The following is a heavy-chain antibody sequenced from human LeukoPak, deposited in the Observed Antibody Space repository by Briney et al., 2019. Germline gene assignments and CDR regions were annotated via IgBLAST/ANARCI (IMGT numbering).Heavy chain of an antibody. D-gene: IGHD3-3*01. CDR2: ISHRGRT. Sequence: SETLSLTCAVYGGSVSGYYWSWIRQPPEKGLEWIGEISHRGRTHYTPSLQSGVTMSVDTSKNQFALNLNSVTAADTAVYYCARVPLRFLEPFDYWGQGILVTVSS. V-gene: IGHV4-34*01. J-gene: IGHJ4*02. CDR3: ARVPLRFLEPFDY. CDR1: GGSVSGYY.